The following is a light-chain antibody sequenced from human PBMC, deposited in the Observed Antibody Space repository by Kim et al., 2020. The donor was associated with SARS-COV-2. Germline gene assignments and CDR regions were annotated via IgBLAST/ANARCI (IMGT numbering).Light chain of an antibody. CDR3: KQDGSSPPDT. Sequence: EIVLTQSPGTLSLSPGERATLSCRASQSVSSSYLAWYQQKPGQAPRLLIYGASSRATGIPDRFSGSGSGTDFTLTISRLEPEDFAVYYWKQDGSSPPDTVGQGTKLEI. CDR2: GAS. J-gene: IGKJ2*01. CDR1: QSVSSSY. V-gene: IGKV3-20*01.